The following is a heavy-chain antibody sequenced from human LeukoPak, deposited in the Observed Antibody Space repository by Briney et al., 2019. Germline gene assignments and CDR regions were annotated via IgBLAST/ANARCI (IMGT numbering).Heavy chain of an antibody. D-gene: IGHD6-19*01. CDR3: ARGWDSSGRYDYYYMDV. CDR1: GFTFSSYS. J-gene: IGHJ6*03. CDR2: ISSSSSYI. V-gene: IGHV3-21*01. Sequence: PGGSLRLSCAASGFTFSSYSMNWVRQAPGKGLEWVSSISSSSSYIYYADSVKGRFTISRDNAKNSLYLQMNSLRAEDTAVYYCARGWDSSGRYDYYYMDVWGKGTTVTVSS.